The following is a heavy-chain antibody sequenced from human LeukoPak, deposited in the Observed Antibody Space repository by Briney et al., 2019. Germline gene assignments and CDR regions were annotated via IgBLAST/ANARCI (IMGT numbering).Heavy chain of an antibody. CDR2: IYVRGST. V-gene: IGHV4-39*01. Sequence: SETLSLTCSVSGGSVSSGSYYWAWIRQPPGKGLEWIGSIYVRGSTHYNPSLKSRVTISVDTSKNQLSLKLYSVTAADTAVFYCARNYFDGSGFFYWGQGTLVTVSS. CDR1: GGSVSSGSYY. J-gene: IGHJ4*02. CDR3: ARNYFDGSGFFY. D-gene: IGHD3-22*01.